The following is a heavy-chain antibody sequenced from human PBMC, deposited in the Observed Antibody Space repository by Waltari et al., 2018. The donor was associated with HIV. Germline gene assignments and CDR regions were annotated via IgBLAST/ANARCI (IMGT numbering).Heavy chain of an antibody. CDR3: ATGVRYYGP. J-gene: IGHJ5*02. D-gene: IGHD3-22*01. CDR2: IYPDAST. Sequence: EVLLAESGGGLIQPGGSLGLSCTASNFSIPARPVTWCRQAPGGSLEWVACIYPDASTHYADSLSGRFTISRSKSRTKVCLLMNSLFVDDTATYVCATGVRYYGPWGQGTRVTVSS. CDR1: NFSIPARP. V-gene: IGHV3-53*01.